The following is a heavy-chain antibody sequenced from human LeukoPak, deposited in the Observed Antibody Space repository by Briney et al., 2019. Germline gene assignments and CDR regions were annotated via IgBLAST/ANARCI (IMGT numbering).Heavy chain of an antibody. CDR3: ARVANPWYYDSSGYYTPEYFQH. J-gene: IGHJ1*01. CDR1: GYTFTSYY. V-gene: IGHV1-46*01. Sequence: ASVKVSCKASGYTFTSYYMHWVRQAPGQGLEWMGIINPSGGSTSYAQKFQGRVTMTRDTSTSTVYMELSSLRSEDTAVYYCARVANPWYYDSSGYYTPEYFQHWGQGTLVTVSS. CDR2: INPSGGST. D-gene: IGHD3-22*01.